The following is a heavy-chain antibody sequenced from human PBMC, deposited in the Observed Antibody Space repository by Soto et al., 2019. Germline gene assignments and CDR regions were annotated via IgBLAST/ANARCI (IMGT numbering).Heavy chain of an antibody. CDR1: GGSISSSSYY. CDR3: ARLPQEAPFDY. J-gene: IGHJ4*02. CDR2: IYYSGST. Sequence: SETLSLTCTVSGGSISSSSYYWGWIRQPPGKGLEWIGSIYYSGSTYYNPSLKSRVTISVDTSKNQFSLKLSSVTAADTAVYYCARLPQEAPFDYWGQGTLVTVSS. V-gene: IGHV4-39*01.